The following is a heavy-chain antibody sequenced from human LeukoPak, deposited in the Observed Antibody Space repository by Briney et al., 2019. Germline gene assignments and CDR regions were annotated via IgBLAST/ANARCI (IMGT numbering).Heavy chain of an antibody. CDR3: AKDQGIAAAGPTDYGMDV. D-gene: IGHD6-13*01. V-gene: IGHV3-30*18. Sequence: GGPLRLSCAASGFTFSSYGMHWVRQAPGKGLEWVAVISYDGSNKYYADSVKGRFTISRDNSKNTLYLQMNSLRAEDTAVYYCAKDQGIAAAGPTDYGMDVWGQGTTVTVSS. J-gene: IGHJ6*02. CDR1: GFTFSSYG. CDR2: ISYDGSNK.